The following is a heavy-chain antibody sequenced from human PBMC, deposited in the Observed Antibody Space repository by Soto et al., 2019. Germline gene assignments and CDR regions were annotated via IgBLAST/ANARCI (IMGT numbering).Heavy chain of an antibody. CDR2: MNPNSGNT. Sequence: ASVKFSCKASVYTFTSYDINWVRQATGQGLEWMGWMNPNSGNTGYAQKFQGRVTMTRNTSISTAYMELSSLRSEDTAVYYCARGNEVVVITNAFDIWGQGTMVTVSS. D-gene: IGHD3-22*01. J-gene: IGHJ3*02. CDR3: ARGNEVVVITNAFDI. CDR1: VYTFTSYD. V-gene: IGHV1-8*01.